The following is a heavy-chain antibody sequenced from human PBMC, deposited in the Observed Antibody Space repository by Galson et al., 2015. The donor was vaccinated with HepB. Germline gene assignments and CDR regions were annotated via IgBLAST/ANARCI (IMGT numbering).Heavy chain of an antibody. V-gene: IGHV3-48*01. D-gene: IGHD3-10*01. J-gene: IGHJ4*02. CDR2: IDRSSSTI. CDR1: EFTFFSHS. CDR3: AREYGQRVNFDY. Sequence: SLRLSCAASEFTFFSHSMNWVRQAPGKGLEWVSYIDRSSSTIYYADSVKGRFTISRDNAKSSLYLQMNSLRVEDTAVYYCAREYGQRVNFDYWGQGTLLTVSS.